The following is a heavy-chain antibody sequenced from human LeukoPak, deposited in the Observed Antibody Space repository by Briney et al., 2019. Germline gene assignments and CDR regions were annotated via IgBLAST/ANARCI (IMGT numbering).Heavy chain of an antibody. CDR3: ARAGWRYYFDY. Sequence: ASVTVSCTASGYTFTIYGISWVRQAPGQGLEWMGWISAYNGNTNYAQKLRGRVTMTTDTSTSTAYMELRSLRSDDTAVYYCARAGWRYYFDYWGQGTLVTVSS. J-gene: IGHJ4*02. D-gene: IGHD2-15*01. CDR2: ISAYNGNT. CDR1: GYTFTIYG. V-gene: IGHV1-18*01.